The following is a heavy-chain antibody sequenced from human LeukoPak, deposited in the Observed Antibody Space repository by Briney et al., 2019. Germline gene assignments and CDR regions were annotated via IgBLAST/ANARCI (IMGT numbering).Heavy chain of an antibody. CDR1: GYTFTSYG. Sequence: ASVKVSCKASGYTFTSYGISWVRQAPGQGLEWMGWISAYNGNTNYAQKLQGRVTMTTDTSTSTAYMELTSLRSDDTAVYYCARDGGYYGSGSYYYYYYYMDVWGKGTTVTISS. CDR2: ISAYNGNT. V-gene: IGHV1-18*01. J-gene: IGHJ6*03. CDR3: ARDGGYYGSGSYYYYYYYMDV. D-gene: IGHD3-10*01.